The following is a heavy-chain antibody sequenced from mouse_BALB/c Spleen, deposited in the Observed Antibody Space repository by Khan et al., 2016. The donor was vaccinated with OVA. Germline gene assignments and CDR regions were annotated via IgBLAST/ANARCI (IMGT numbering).Heavy chain of an antibody. CDR3: ARPSYDPRDFEV. J-gene: IGHJ1*01. CDR1: GFNIKDTY. CDR2: IAPANGNT. D-gene: IGHD2-3*01. V-gene: IGHV14-3*02. Sequence: VQLQQSGAELVKPGASVKLSCTASGFNIKDTYLHWVKQRPERGLEWIGRIAPANGNTQYDPKFQGKATITSDKSSHTSYLQLNSLTSEDTAVYYCARPSYDPRDFEVWGAGTTVTVSS.